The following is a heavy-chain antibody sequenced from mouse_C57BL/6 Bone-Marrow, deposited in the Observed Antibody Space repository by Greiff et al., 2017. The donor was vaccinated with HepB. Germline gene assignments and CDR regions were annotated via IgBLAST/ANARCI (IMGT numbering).Heavy chain of an antibody. CDR1: GYAFSSSW. D-gene: IGHD2-3*01. J-gene: IGHJ1*03. CDR3: ARDDGYYLYWYFDV. CDR2: IYPGDGDT. Sequence: VQLQQSGPELVKPGASVKISCKASGYAFSSSWMNWVKQRPGEGLEWIGRIYPGDGDTNYNGKFKGKATLTADKSSSTAYMQLSSLTSEDSAVYFCARDDGYYLYWYFDVWGTGTTVTVSS. V-gene: IGHV1-82*01.